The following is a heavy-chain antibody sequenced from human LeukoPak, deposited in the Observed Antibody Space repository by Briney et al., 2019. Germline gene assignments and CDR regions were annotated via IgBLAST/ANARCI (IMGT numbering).Heavy chain of an antibody. CDR2: ISGSGGST. V-gene: IGHV3-23*01. CDR3: ANRYDSSGYYPMYPFDY. CDR1: GFTFSSYA. J-gene: IGHJ4*02. Sequence: PGGSLRLSCAASGFTFSSYAMSWVRQAPGKGLEWVSAISGSGGSTYYADSVKGRLTISRDNSKNTMYLQMNSLRAEDTAVYYCANRYDSSGYYPMYPFDYGGQGTLVTVSS. D-gene: IGHD3-22*01.